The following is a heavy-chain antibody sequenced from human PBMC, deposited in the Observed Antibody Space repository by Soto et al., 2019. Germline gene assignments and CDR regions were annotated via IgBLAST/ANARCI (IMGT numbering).Heavy chain of an antibody. Sequence: QVQLVQSGAEVKKPGSSVKVSCKASGGTFSSYAISWVRQAPGQGLEWMGGIIPIFGTANYAKKFQGRVTITAEESTSTAYMELSSLRSEGTDVYYCARSGDYYDSSGYSSLYFDYWGQGTLVTVSS. CDR3: ARSGDYYDSSGYSSLYFDY. D-gene: IGHD3-22*01. CDR2: IIPIFGTA. V-gene: IGHV1-69*01. CDR1: GGTFSSYA. J-gene: IGHJ4*02.